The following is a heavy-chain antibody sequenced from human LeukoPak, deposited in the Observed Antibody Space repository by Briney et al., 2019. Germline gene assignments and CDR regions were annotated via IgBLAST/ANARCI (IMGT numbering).Heavy chain of an antibody. Sequence: PSETLSLTCTVSGGSISSSNYYWGWIRQPPGKGLEWIGYIYYSGSTNYNPSLKSRVTISVDTSKNQFSLKLSSVTAADTAVYYCARLRANCGGGSCYFWFDPWGQGTLVTVSS. D-gene: IGHD2-15*01. J-gene: IGHJ5*02. CDR2: IYYSGST. CDR3: ARLRANCGGGSCYFWFDP. V-gene: IGHV4-61*05. CDR1: GGSISSSNYY.